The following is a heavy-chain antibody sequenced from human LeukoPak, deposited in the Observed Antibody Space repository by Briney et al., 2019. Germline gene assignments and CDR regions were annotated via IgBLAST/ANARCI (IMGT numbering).Heavy chain of an antibody. CDR1: GGTFSSYA. V-gene: IGHV1-69*13. CDR2: IIPIFGTA. D-gene: IGHD5/OR15-5a*01. J-gene: IGHJ6*03. Sequence: SVKVSCKASGGTFSSYAISWVRQAPGQGLEWMGGIIPIFGTANYAQKFQGRVTITADESTSTAYMELSSLRSEDTAVYYCARVVVSQGDYYYYYYVDVWGKGTTVTVSS. CDR3: ARVVVSQGDYYYYYYVDV.